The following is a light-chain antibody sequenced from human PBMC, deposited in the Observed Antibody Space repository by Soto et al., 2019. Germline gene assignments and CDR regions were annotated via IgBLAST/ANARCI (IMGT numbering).Light chain of an antibody. J-gene: IGLJ1*01. CDR2: EGS. V-gene: IGLV2-23*01. CDR1: SSDVGSYNL. Sequence: QSVLTQPASVSGSPGQSITISCTVTSSDVGSYNLVSWHQQHPGKAPKLVIYEGSKRPSGVSNRFSGSKSGNTASLTISGLQAEDEADYYCCSYASSITYVFGTGTKVTVL. CDR3: CSYASSITYV.